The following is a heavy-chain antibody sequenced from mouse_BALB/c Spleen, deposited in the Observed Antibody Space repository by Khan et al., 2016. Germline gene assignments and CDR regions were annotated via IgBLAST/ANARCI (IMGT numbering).Heavy chain of an antibody. J-gene: IGHJ2*01. CDR1: GYSITSDYA. Sequence: EVQLQESGPGLVKPSQSLSLTCTVTGYSITSDYAWNWIRQFPGNKLEWMGYISYSGSTSYNTSLKSRISITRDTSKNQFFLQLNSVTTEDTATYDCARDYYGSSYFDYWGQGTTLTVSS. CDR3: ARDYYGSSYFDY. CDR2: ISYSGST. V-gene: IGHV3-2*02. D-gene: IGHD1-1*01.